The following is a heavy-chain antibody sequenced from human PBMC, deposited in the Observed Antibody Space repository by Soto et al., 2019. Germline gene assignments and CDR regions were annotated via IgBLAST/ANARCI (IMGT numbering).Heavy chain of an antibody. V-gene: IGHV2-70*12. CDR3: AHYGAVSSSPRNWFDP. CDR2: IDWDDDK. D-gene: IGHD6-6*01. Sequence: SGPTLVNPTQTLTLTCTFSGFSLSTSGMCVSWIRQPPGKALEWLALIDWDDDKYYSTSLKSRLTITKDTSKNQVVLTMTNMDPVDTATYYCAHYGAVSSSPRNWFDPWGQGTLVTVS. J-gene: IGHJ5*02. CDR1: GFSLSTSGMC.